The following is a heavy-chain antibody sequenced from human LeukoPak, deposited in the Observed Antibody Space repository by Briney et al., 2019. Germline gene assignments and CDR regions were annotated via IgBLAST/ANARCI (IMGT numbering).Heavy chain of an antibody. CDR2: ISGSDGTT. CDR3: AKVDNWKYGHHDY. Sequence: PGGSLRLSCAASGFTYSNYVMSWVRQAPGKGLEWVSAISGSDGTTYYADSVKGRFTISRDNSKYTLSLQMNSLRAEDTAVYYCAKVDNWKYGHHDYWGQGTLVTVSS. V-gene: IGHV3-23*01. CDR1: GFTYSNYV. J-gene: IGHJ4*02. D-gene: IGHD1-1*01.